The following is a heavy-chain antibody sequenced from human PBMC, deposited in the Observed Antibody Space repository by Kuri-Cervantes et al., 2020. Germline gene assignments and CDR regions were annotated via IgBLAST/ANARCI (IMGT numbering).Heavy chain of an antibody. Sequence: GGSLRLSCAASGFTLSSYGMHWVRQAPGKGLEWVAVISYDGSNKYYADSVKGRFTISRDNSKNTLYLQMNSLRAEDTAVYYCAKDSEWFAGHFDYWGQGTLVTVSS. CDR2: ISYDGSNK. D-gene: IGHD3-3*01. CDR3: AKDSEWFAGHFDY. J-gene: IGHJ4*02. V-gene: IGHV3-30*18. CDR1: GFTLSSYG.